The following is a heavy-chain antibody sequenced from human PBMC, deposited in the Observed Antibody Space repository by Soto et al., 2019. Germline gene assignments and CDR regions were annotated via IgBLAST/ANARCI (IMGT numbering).Heavy chain of an antibody. Sequence: QVQLQESGPGLVEPSETLSLTCAVSGGSMSFYSWSWIRQPPGKGLEWIGYIHHSGDTDYTPSLKSRVTISVDRPQNQLSLKLTSVTTADTAVYYCARAHCSNGICYAFDIWGPGTKVTVSS. D-gene: IGHD2-8*01. CDR3: ARAHCSNGICYAFDI. CDR2: IHHSGDT. J-gene: IGHJ3*02. V-gene: IGHV4-59*01. CDR1: GGSMSFYS.